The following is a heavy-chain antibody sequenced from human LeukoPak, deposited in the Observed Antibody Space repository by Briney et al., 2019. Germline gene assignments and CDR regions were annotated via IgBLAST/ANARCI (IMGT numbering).Heavy chain of an antibody. Sequence: PSETLSLTCTVSGGSISSYYWSWIRQPPGKGLEWIGYIYYSGSTNYNPSLKSRVTISVDTSKNQFSLKLSSVTAADTAVYYRARHEATVTNFDYWGQGTLVTVSS. CDR1: GGSISSYY. D-gene: IGHD4-17*01. CDR3: ARHEATVTNFDY. V-gene: IGHV4-59*08. CDR2: IYYSGST. J-gene: IGHJ4*02.